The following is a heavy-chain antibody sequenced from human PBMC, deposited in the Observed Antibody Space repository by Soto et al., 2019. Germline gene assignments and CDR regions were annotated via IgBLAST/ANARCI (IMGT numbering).Heavy chain of an antibody. Sequence: QVQLVQSGAEVKRPGSSVKVSCKASGGTFSNYGISWVRQAPGQGLEWLGGFIPIFPAPHYAQKFRGRVTITADEYKSTAYMELSSLRSDDTAVYYCARSPYGLGTFIANDWGRGTLVIVSS. D-gene: IGHD3-10*01. CDR3: ARSPYGLGTFIAND. CDR2: FIPIFPAP. CDR1: GGTFSNYG. V-gene: IGHV1-69*01. J-gene: IGHJ4*02.